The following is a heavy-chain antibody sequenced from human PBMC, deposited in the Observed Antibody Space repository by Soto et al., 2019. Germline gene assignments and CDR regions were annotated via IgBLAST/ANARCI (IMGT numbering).Heavy chain of an antibody. J-gene: IGHJ4*02. D-gene: IGHD4-4*01. CDR3: ARLGSISD. CDR1: GYTFTSYA. V-gene: IGHV1-3*05. Sequence: QVQLVQSGAEEKEPGASVKVSCKASGYTFTSYAIHWVRQAPGQRLEWMGWINAGNGNTKYSQKFQGRVTITRDTSTTTAYMELSSLRPEDTVVYYCARLGSISDWGQGTLVTVSS. CDR2: INAGNGNT.